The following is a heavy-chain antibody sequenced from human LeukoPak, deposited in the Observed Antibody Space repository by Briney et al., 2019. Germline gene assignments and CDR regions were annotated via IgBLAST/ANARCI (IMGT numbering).Heavy chain of an antibody. J-gene: IGHJ3*02. CDR2: INTSGGTT. CDR3: AEDPPTVMANAFHI. CDR1: GFTFSSYG. Sequence: PGGSLRLSCAASGFTFSSYGMSWVRQAPGKGLEWVSGINTSGGTTYYADSVKGRFTISRDNSKNTLYLQMNSLRADDTAAYYCAEDPPTVMANAFHIWGQGTMVTVSS. D-gene: IGHD5-18*01. V-gene: IGHV3-23*01.